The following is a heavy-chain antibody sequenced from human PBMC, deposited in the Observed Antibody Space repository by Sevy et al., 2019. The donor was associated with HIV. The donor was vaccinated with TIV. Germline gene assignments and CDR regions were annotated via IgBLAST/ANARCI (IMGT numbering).Heavy chain of an antibody. V-gene: IGHV1-18*01. CDR3: AGGPGIYNDISGSCLRYYGMDV. CDR1: GYTSSSYG. Sequence: ASVKVSCKASGYTSSSYGISWVRQAPGQGLEWMGWISVHNGNTNYAQKLQGRVTLTTDTSTSTAYMELRSLRSDDTAVYYCAGGPGIYNDISGSCLRYYGMDVWGQGTTVTVSS. J-gene: IGHJ6*02. CDR2: ISVHNGNT. D-gene: IGHD3-22*01.